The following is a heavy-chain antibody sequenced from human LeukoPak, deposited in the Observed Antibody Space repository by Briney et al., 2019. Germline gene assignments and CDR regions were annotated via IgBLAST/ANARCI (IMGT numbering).Heavy chain of an antibody. CDR1: GDSINNYY. CDR2: VYSSGIT. D-gene: IGHD4-23*01. CDR3: ATGAFGGSA. V-gene: IGHV4-4*07. Sequence: SETLSLTCTVSGDSINNYYWIWIRQPAGKGLEWIGRVYSSGITNYNPSLKSRVTMSVDTSKNQFSLKLTSVTAADTAVYYCATGAFGGSAWGQGTLVTVSS. J-gene: IGHJ5*02.